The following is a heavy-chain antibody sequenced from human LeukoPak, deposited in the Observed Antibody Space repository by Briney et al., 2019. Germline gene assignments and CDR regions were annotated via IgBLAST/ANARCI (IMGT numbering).Heavy chain of an antibody. D-gene: IGHD3-10*01. J-gene: IGHJ3*01. CDR3: ARAGGSSGYFVFDF. CDR2: IGVAGNP. V-gene: IGHV3-13*05. CDR1: GFTFSSYD. Sequence: PGGSLRLSCAAFGFTFSSYDMHWVRQTTGEGLEWVSAIGVAGNPYYPDSVKGRFTISRKNAKNSLYLQMNSLRADDTAVYYCARAGGSSGYFVFDFWGQGTMVTVSS.